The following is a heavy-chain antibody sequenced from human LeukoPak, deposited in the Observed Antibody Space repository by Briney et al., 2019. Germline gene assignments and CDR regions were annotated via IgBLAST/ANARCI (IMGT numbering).Heavy chain of an antibody. CDR3: AREGYCSGGNCYTMAYCDY. J-gene: IGHJ4*02. V-gene: IGHV3-20*04. D-gene: IGHD2-15*01. Sequence: GDSLPHPCVPSGFTLDNQLMRWLRQPPGKGLEWVSDIKWEGHTTGYADSVKGHYTITRDNAKSFMLLQMTSLRAEDTALYYCAREGYCSGGNCYTMAYCDYWGQGTLVTVSS. CDR2: IKWEGHTT. CDR1: GFTLDNQL.